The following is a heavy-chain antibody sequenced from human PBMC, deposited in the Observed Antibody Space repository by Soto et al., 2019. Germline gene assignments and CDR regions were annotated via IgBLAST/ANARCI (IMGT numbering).Heavy chain of an antibody. Sequence: QVHLVQSGAEMKKPGSSVKVSCKASGGTFSSHPINWVRQAPGQGLEWMGGIIPFFGTTHSAQKFQGRLTITADESMRTTYMELSSLRSEDTAVYYCASRPVMEVAQYGNWFDPWGQGTLVTVSS. CDR2: IIPFFGTT. CDR1: GGTFSSHP. D-gene: IGHD2-15*01. J-gene: IGHJ5*02. CDR3: ASRPVMEVAQYGNWFDP. V-gene: IGHV1-69*01.